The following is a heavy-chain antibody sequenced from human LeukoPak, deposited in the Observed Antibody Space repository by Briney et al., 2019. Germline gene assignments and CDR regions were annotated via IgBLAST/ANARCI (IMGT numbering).Heavy chain of an antibody. Sequence: ASVKVSCKASGYTFTGYYMHWVRQAPGQGLEWMGWINPNSGGTNYAQKFQGWVTMTRDTSISTAYMELSRLRSDDTAVYYCARDIRYFDWFHTQPFDYWGQGTLVTVSS. J-gene: IGHJ4*02. CDR2: INPNSGGT. V-gene: IGHV1-2*04. CDR3: ARDIRYFDWFHTQPFDY. CDR1: GYTFTGYY. D-gene: IGHD3-9*01.